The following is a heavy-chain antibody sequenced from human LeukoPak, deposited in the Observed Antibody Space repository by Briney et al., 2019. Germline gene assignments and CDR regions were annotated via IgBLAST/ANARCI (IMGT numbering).Heavy chain of an antibody. Sequence: GGSLRLSCAASEFTFSSYSMNWVRQAPGRGLEWASSTAGSGISKDYADSVKGRFTISKDKSKNTLYLQMDNLRAEDTGVYFCARLPTFYYDSSGYHYDYWGQGTLVTVSS. J-gene: IGHJ4*02. CDR3: ARLPTFYYDSSGYHYDY. CDR1: EFTFSSYS. CDR2: TAGSGISK. V-gene: IGHV3-23*01. D-gene: IGHD3-22*01.